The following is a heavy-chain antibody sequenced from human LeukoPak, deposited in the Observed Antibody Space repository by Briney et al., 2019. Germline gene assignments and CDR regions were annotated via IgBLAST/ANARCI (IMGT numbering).Heavy chain of an antibody. CDR1: GGSISSSTYY. V-gene: IGHV4-39*01. CDR3: ARGRRGYSYGHLDY. J-gene: IGHJ4*02. D-gene: IGHD5-18*01. Sequence: SETLSLTCTVSGGSISSSTYYWGWIRQPPGKGLEWIGSIFYSGNTYYNPSLKSRVTISVDTSKSQFSLKLSSVTAADTAVYYCARGRRGYSYGHLDYWGQGTLVTVSS. CDR2: IFYSGNT.